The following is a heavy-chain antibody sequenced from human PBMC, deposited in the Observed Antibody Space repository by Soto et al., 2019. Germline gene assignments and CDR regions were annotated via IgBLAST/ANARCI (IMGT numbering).Heavy chain of an antibody. CDR2: IYTSGST. J-gene: IGHJ3*02. V-gene: IGHV4-4*07. Sequence: SETLSLTCTVPGGSISSYYWSWIRQPAGKGLEWIGRIYTSGSTNYNPSLKSRVTMSVDTSKNQFSLKLSSVTAADTAVYYCARGYCSGGSCYSGFLKAFDIWGQGTMVTVS. D-gene: IGHD2-15*01. CDR3: ARGYCSGGSCYSGFLKAFDI. CDR1: GGSISSYY.